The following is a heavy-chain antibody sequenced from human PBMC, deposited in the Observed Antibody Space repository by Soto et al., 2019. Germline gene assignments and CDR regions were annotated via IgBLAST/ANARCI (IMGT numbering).Heavy chain of an antibody. Sequence: QVQLVQSGAEVKKPGSSVKVSCKASGGTFSSYTISWVRQAPGQGLEWMGRIIPILGIANYAQKFQGRVTITADKSTSTAYRELSRLRSEDTAVYYCARTRDWNDRSSYYGMDVWGQGTTVTVSS. CDR3: ARTRDWNDRSSYYGMDV. CDR1: GGTFSSYT. D-gene: IGHD1-1*01. V-gene: IGHV1-69*02. CDR2: IIPILGIA. J-gene: IGHJ6*02.